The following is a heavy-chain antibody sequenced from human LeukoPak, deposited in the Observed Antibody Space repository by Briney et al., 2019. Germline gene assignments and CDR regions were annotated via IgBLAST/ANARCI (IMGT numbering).Heavy chain of an antibody. Sequence: GGSLRHSCAASGFTFSSYAMHWVRQAPGKGLEWVAVISYDGSNKYYADSVKGRFTISRDNSKNTLYLQTNSLRAEDTAVYYCARGRVGATSYYFDYWGQGTLVTVSS. D-gene: IGHD1-26*01. V-gene: IGHV3-30-3*01. J-gene: IGHJ4*02. CDR3: ARGRVGATSYYFDY. CDR2: ISYDGSNK. CDR1: GFTFSSYA.